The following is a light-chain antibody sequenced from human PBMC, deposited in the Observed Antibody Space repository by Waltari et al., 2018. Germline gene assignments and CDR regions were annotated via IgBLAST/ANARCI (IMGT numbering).Light chain of an antibody. V-gene: IGKV2-28*01. Sequence: DIVVTQSPLSLPVTPGEPASISCRSSQSLLHSNGYNYLDWYLQTPGQSPQLLIYLGSNRASGVPDRFSGTGSGTDFTLKINRVQAEDVGVYYCMQSLQSLWTFGQGTKVDIK. J-gene: IGKJ1*01. CDR2: LGS. CDR3: MQSLQSLWT. CDR1: QSLLHSNGYNY.